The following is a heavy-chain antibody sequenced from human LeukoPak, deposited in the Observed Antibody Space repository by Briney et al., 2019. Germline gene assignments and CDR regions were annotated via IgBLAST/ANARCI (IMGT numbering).Heavy chain of an antibody. V-gene: IGHV1-18*01. CDR3: AKDQAGRDFWSGYSPFDY. J-gene: IGHJ4*02. CDR1: GYSFTNYG. CDR2: ISAYNGNT. Sequence: GASVKVSCKAAGYSFTNYGISRERQAPGQGLEWMGWISAYNGNTNYAQKLQGRVTMTTDTSTSTAYMELRSLRSDDTAVYYCAKDQAGRDFWSGYSPFDYWGQGTLVTVSS. D-gene: IGHD3-3*01.